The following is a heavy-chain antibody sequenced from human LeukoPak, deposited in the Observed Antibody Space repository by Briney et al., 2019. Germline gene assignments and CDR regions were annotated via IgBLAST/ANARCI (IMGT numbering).Heavy chain of an antibody. CDR2: IYYSGST. CDR3: ASVSYDTSLQH. CDR1: GGSISSGGYF. J-gene: IGHJ1*01. V-gene: IGHV4-31*03. D-gene: IGHD3-22*01. Sequence: PSETLSLTCTVSGGSISSGGYFWSWIRQHPGKGLEWLGYIYYSGSTYYNPYLKGRVTISVDTSKNQVSLRLSSVTAADTAIYYCASVSYDTSLQHWGQGTLVTVSS.